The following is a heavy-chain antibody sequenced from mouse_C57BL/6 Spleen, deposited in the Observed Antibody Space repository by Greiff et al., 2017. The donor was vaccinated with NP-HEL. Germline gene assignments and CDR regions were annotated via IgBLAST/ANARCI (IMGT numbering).Heavy chain of an antibody. CDR1: GYTFTSYW. J-gene: IGHJ2*01. V-gene: IGHV1-69*01. Sequence: QVQLQQPGAELVMPGASVKLSCKASGYTFTSYWMHWVKQRPGQGLEWIGEIDPSDSYTNYNQKFKGKSTLTVDKSSSTAYVQLSSLTSEDSAVYYCARGADYYGSSWDYWGQGTTLTVSS. D-gene: IGHD1-1*01. CDR3: ARGADYYGSSWDY. CDR2: IDPSDSYT.